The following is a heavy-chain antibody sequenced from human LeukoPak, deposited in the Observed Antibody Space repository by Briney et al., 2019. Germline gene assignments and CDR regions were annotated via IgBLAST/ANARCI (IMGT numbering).Heavy chain of an antibody. D-gene: IGHD5-18*01. CDR2: ISWNSGSI. Sequence: GRSLRLSCAASGFTFDDYAMHWVRQAPGNGLEWVSGISWNSGSIGYADSVKGRFTISRDNAKKSLYLQMNSLRAEDTALYYCAKDRGYSYGLGVDYWGQGTLVTVSS. CDR1: GFTFDDYA. CDR3: AKDRGYSYGLGVDY. J-gene: IGHJ4*02. V-gene: IGHV3-9*01.